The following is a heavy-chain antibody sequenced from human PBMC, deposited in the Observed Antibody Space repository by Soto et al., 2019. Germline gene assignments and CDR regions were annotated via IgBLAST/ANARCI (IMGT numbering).Heavy chain of an antibody. CDR2: LSSDGSNI. CDR1: GVTFCLYG. V-gene: IGHV3-30*18. J-gene: IGHJ6*02. D-gene: IGHD2-2*02. Sequence: GWSLRLSCAASGVTFCLYGMHWGRQAPGKGLEWVSLLSSDGSNIYYADSVKGRFTISRDNSKTTLYLQMNSLRAEDTAVYYCAKALLSPLAYCSTTGCYTEAYGMDVWGQGTTVTSP. CDR3: AKALLSPLAYCSTTGCYTEAYGMDV.